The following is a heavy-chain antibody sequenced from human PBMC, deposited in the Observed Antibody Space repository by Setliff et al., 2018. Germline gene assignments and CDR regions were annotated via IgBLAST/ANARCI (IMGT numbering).Heavy chain of an antibody. CDR2: IYYSGST. J-gene: IGHJ3*02. D-gene: IGHD5-18*01. Sequence: SETLSLTCTVSGGSISSYYWSWIRQPPGKGLEWIGYIYYSGSTNYNSSLKSRVTISVDTSKNQFSLNLSSVTAADTAVYYCARRRRGYSYGHDAFDIWGQGTMVTVSS. V-gene: IGHV4-59*08. CDR1: GGSISSYY. CDR3: ARRRRGYSYGHDAFDI.